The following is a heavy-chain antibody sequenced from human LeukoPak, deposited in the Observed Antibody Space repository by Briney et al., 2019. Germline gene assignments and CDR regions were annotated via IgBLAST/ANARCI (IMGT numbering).Heavy chain of an antibody. CDR3: AKEIFSGLLYIDY. CDR2: ITDAVGST. Sequence: GGSLRLSCAASGFTFSNCAMSWVRQAPGKGLEWVSAITDAVGSTHYADSVKGRFTISSDNSKNTVYLQMNSLRPEDMAVYYCAKEIFSGLLYIDYWGQGALVTVSS. J-gene: IGHJ4*02. CDR1: GFTFSNCA. V-gene: IGHV3-23*01. D-gene: IGHD5-12*01.